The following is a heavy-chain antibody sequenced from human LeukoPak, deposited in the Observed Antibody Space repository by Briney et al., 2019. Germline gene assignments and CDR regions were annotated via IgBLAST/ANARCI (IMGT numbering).Heavy chain of an antibody. CDR1: GFTFSSYA. D-gene: IGHD6-19*01. CDR3: ARLRYGSGPLGF. J-gene: IGHJ4*02. Sequence: GGSLRLSCAASGFTFSSYAMNWVRQAPGKGLEWVSVISGSGGNSYYADSVKDRFTISRDNSKNTLYLQMSSLRAEDTAVYYCARLRYGSGPLGFWGQGTLVTVSS. CDR2: ISGSGGNS. V-gene: IGHV3-23*01.